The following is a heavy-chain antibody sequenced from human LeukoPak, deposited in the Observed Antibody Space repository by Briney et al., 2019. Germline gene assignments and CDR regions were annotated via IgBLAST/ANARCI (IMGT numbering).Heavy chain of an antibody. J-gene: IGHJ4*02. V-gene: IGHV3-30*03. CDR3: ASGRFGEYFDY. CDR2: ISYDGSNK. Sequence: LSLTCAVYGGSFSGHYWSWIRQAPGKGLEWVAVISYDGSNKYYADSVKGRFTISRDNSKNTLYVQMNSLRAEDTAVYYCASGRFGEYFDYWGQGTLVTVSS. CDR1: GGSFSGHY. D-gene: IGHD3-10*01.